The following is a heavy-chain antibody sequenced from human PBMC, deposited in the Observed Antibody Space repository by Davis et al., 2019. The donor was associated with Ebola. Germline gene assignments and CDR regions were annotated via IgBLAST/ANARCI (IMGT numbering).Heavy chain of an antibody. CDR2: ISGSGGST. J-gene: IGHJ4*02. CDR3: ARGWIQLWPLDY. D-gene: IGHD5-18*01. V-gene: IGHV3-23*01. Sequence: GESLKISCAASGFTFSSYAMSWVRQAPGKGLEWVSAISGSGGSTYYADSVKGRFTISRDNAKNTLYLQMNSLRAEDTAVYYCARGWIQLWPLDYWGQGTLVTVSS. CDR1: GFTFSSYA.